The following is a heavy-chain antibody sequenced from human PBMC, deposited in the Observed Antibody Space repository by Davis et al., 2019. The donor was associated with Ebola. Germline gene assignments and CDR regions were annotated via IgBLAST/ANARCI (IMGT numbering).Heavy chain of an antibody. CDR3: AKGGGTSSSDFRRT. Sequence: GESLKISCAASGFTVSSIEMSWVRQAPGKGLEWVSGISDSGGSTHYADSVKGRFTISRDNSKNTLYLQMNSLRAEDTAVYYCAKGGGTSSSDFRRTWGQGTLVTVSS. J-gene: IGHJ5*02. V-gene: IGHV3-23*01. CDR2: ISDSGGST. D-gene: IGHD6-6*01. CDR1: GFTVSSIE.